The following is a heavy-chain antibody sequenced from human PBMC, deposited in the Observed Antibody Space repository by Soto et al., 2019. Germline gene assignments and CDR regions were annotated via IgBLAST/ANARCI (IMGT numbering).Heavy chain of an antibody. V-gene: IGHV3-30*18. CDR1: GFTFSAYG. Sequence: QVQLVESGGGVVQPGRSLRLSCAGSGFTFSAYGMDWVRQAPGKGLEWVSGISYDGSTKYYADSVKGRFTISRDNSKNTLYLQMNSLRAEDTAVYSCAKDRIGAGVRGSFDYWGQGTLVTVSS. CDR2: ISYDGSTK. CDR3: AKDRIGAGVRGSFDY. J-gene: IGHJ4*02. D-gene: IGHD3-10*01.